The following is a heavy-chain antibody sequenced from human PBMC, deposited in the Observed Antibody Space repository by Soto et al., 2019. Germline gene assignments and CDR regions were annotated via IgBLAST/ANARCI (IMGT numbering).Heavy chain of an antibody. CDR2: ISYDGTNK. CDR3: AKAGRIAAAGTLDY. J-gene: IGHJ4*02. CDR1: GFTFSSYG. D-gene: IGHD6-13*01. Sequence: QVQLVESGGGVVQPGRSLRLSCAASGFTFSSYGMHWVRQAPGKGLEWVAVISYDGTNKYYADSLKGRFTISRDNSKNTLYLQLNSLRAEDTAVYYGAKAGRIAAAGTLDYWGQGTLVTVSS. V-gene: IGHV3-30*18.